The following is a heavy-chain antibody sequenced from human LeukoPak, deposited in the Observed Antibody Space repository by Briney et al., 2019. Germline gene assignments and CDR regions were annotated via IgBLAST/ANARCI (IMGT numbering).Heavy chain of an antibody. V-gene: IGHV4-39*01. D-gene: IGHD3-22*01. J-gene: IGHJ4*02. Sequence: SETLSLTCTVSGVSISSSNSYWGWIRQPPGKGLEWIGSIYYSGNTYYNASLKSQVSISIDTSKNRFSLKLTSVTAADTAVYYCARTPIYYFDNSGYYNWGQGTLVTVSS. CDR3: ARTPIYYFDNSGYYN. CDR1: GVSISSSNSY. CDR2: IYYSGNT.